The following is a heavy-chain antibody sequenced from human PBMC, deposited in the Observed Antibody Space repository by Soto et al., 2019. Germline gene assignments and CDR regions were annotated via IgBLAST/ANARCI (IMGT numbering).Heavy chain of an antibody. CDR3: GRVLGYCSSTSCYAKADDAFDI. CDR2: MNPNSGNT. CDR1: GYTFTSYD. Sequence: ASVKVSCKASGYTFTSYDINWVRQATGQGLEWMGWMNPNSGNTGYAQKFQGRVTMTRNTSISTAYMELSSLRSEDTAVYYCGRVLGYCSSTSCYAKADDAFDIWGQGTMVTVSS. J-gene: IGHJ3*02. D-gene: IGHD2-2*01. V-gene: IGHV1-8*01.